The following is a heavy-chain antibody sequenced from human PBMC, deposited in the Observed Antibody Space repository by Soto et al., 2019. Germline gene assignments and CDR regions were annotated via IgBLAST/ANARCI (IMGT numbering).Heavy chain of an antibody. Sequence: ASVKGSCKASGYTFTSYDINWVRQATGQGLEWMGWMNPNSGNTGHAQKFQGRVTMTRYTSISTVYMELSSLRSEDTAVYYCARDPHRHYYDSSGCPDYWGQGTLVTVSS. CDR2: MNPNSGNT. CDR3: ARDPHRHYYDSSGCPDY. V-gene: IGHV1-8*01. CDR1: GYTFTSYD. J-gene: IGHJ4*02. D-gene: IGHD3-22*01.